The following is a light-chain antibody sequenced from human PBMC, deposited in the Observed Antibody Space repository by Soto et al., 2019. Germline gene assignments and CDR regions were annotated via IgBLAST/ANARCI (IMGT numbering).Light chain of an antibody. Sequence: ENVLTQSPGTLSLSPGERGILSCRASQSVGSIYLAWYQQKPGQAPRLLIYGTSKRARGVPDRFSGSGSGADFALTISRLEPEDFAVYYCQQYGSSPTTFGQGTRLEIK. CDR1: QSVGSIY. J-gene: IGKJ5*01. V-gene: IGKV3-20*01. CDR3: QQYGSSPTT. CDR2: GTS.